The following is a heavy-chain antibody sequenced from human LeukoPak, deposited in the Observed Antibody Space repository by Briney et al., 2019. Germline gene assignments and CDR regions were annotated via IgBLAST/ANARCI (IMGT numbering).Heavy chain of an antibody. CDR3: ARRHSGYDWDFDY. Sequence: SETLSLTCTVSGGSISSYYWNWIRQPPGKGLEWLGYIFYSGSTNYNPSLKSRVTISVDTSKNQFSLKLSSVTAADTAIYYCARRHSGYDWDFDYWGQGTLVTVSS. CDR1: GGSISSYY. D-gene: IGHD5-12*01. CDR2: IFYSGST. V-gene: IGHV4-59*08. J-gene: IGHJ4*02.